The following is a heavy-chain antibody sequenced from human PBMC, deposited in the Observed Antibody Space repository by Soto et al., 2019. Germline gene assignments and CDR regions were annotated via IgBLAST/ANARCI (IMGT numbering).Heavy chain of an antibody. CDR3: ARGLVRGVIPYNWFDP. J-gene: IGHJ5*02. CDR1: GGTFSSYA. V-gene: IGHV1-69*01. Sequence: QVQLVQSGAEVKKPGSSVNVSCKASGGTFSSYAISWVRQAPGQGLEWMGGIIPIFGTANYAQKFQGRVTITADESTSTAYMELSSLRSEDTAVYYCARGLVRGVIPYNWFDPWGQGTLVTVSS. D-gene: IGHD3-10*01. CDR2: IIPIFGTA.